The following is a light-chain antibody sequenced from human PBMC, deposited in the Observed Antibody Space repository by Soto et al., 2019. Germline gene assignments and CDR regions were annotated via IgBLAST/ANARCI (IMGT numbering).Light chain of an antibody. CDR1: SSDVGGYNY. CDR2: EVS. V-gene: IGLV2-8*01. CDR3: SSYAGSNNFV. J-gene: IGLJ1*01. Sequence: QSALTQPPSASGSPGQSVTISCTGTSSDVGGYNYVSWYQQYPGKAPKLMIYEVSKRPSGVPDRFSGSKSGNTASLTVSGXXXXXEADYYCSSYAGSNNFVFGTGTKLTVL.